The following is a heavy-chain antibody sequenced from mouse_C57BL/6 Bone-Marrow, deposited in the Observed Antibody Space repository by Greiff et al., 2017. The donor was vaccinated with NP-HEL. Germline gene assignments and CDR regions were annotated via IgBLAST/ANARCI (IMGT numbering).Heavy chain of an antibody. CDR3: AIYYGNYAHY. Sequence: VMLVESGAELVRPGTSVKVSCKASGYAFTNYLIEWVKQRPGQGLEWIGVINPGRGGTNYNEKFKGKETLTADKSFSTAYMQLSSLTSEDSAVYFCAIYYGNYAHYWGQGTTLTVSS. V-gene: IGHV1-54*01. D-gene: IGHD2-1*01. J-gene: IGHJ2*01. CDR1: GYAFTNYL. CDR2: INPGRGGT.